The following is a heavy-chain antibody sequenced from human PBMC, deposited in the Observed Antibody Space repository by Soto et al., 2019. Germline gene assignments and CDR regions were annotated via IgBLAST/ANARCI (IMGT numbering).Heavy chain of an antibody. CDR3: ARGSFAPTGSDQDPFDM. D-gene: IGHD3-16*01. CDR1: KFTFSDYF. CDR2: ITSTTGYT. J-gene: IGHJ3*02. Sequence: KPGGSLRLSCVASKFTFSDYFMHWIRQSPGKGLEWVAKITSTTGYTVYADSVRGRFIVSRDNARSSVYLQMSRLSVEDTAVYYCARGSFAPTGSDQDPFDMWGQGTMVTVSS. V-gene: IGHV3-11*06.